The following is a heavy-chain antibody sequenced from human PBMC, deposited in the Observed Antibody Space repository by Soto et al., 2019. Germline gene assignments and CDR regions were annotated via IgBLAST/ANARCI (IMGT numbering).Heavy chain of an antibody. J-gene: IGHJ3*02. CDR3: ARRGRFNGDAFDI. CDR2: IYYSGST. V-gene: IGHV4-39*01. Sequence: SETLSLTCTVSGGTISSSSYYWGWIRQPPGKGLEWIGSIYYSGSTYYNPSLKSRVTISVDTSKNQFSLKLSSVTAADTAVYYCARRGRFNGDAFDIWGQGTMVTVSS. CDR1: GGTISSSSYY.